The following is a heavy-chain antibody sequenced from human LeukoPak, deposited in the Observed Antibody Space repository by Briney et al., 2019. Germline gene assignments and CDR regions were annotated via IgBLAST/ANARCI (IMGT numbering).Heavy chain of an antibody. CDR3: ARSEQFPYYMDV. CDR2: ISAYNSNP. J-gene: IGHJ6*03. Sequence: GASVKVSCKTSGYTFTEFVITWVRQAPGQGLEWMGWISAYNSNPNYALKLQDRVTMSTDMSTSTAYMELTNLTSDDTAVYYCARSEQFPYYMDVWGKGTTVTVSS. D-gene: IGHD6-19*01. CDR1: GYTFTEFV. V-gene: IGHV1-18*01.